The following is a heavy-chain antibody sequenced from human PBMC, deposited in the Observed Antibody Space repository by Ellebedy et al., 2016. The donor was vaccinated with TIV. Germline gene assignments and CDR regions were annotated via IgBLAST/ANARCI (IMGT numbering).Heavy chain of an antibody. CDR1: GFTFSSYG. Sequence: GESLKISCAASGFTFSSYGMHWVRQAPGKGLEWVAVISYDGSNQYYADSVKVRFTITRDNSKNTLYLQMNSLRAEDTAVYYCARDEVYSSSWYAYYYYGMDVWGQGTTVTVSS. CDR3: ARDEVYSSSWYAYYYYGMDV. J-gene: IGHJ6*02. CDR2: ISYDGSNQ. V-gene: IGHV3-30*03. D-gene: IGHD6-13*01.